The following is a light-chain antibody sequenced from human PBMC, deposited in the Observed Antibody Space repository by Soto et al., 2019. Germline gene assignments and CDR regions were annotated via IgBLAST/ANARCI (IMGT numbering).Light chain of an antibody. CDR1: QSVSSN. Sequence: IRMKQSLDTLSVTTGERATLSCRASQSVSSNLAWYQQKAGQAPRLLIYGASTRATGIPARFSGSGSGTEFTLTISSLQSEDFAVYYCQQYNNWPPWTFGQGSKVDI. J-gene: IGKJ1*01. CDR3: QQYNNWPPWT. V-gene: IGKV3-15*01. CDR2: GAS.